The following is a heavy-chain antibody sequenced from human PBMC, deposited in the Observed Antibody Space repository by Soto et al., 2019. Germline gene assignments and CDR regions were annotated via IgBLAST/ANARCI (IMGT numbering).Heavy chain of an antibody. Sequence: GGSLRLSCAASGFTFKSYAVSWVRQAPGKGLEWVSVITGSGDSIYYADSVKGRFTISRDNSKNTLYLQMNSLRAEDTAVYYCAKENLYCSSTSCYTYFDYWGQGTLVTVSS. CDR3: AKENLYCSSTSCYTYFDY. V-gene: IGHV3-23*01. CDR1: GFTFKSYA. D-gene: IGHD2-2*02. J-gene: IGHJ4*02. CDR2: ITGSGDSI.